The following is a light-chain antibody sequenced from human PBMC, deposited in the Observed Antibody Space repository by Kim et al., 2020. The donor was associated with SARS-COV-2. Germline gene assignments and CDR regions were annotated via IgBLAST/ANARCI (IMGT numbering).Light chain of an antibody. CDR2: DAS. V-gene: IGKV3-11*01. CDR1: QSVSSY. J-gene: IGKJ3*01. CDR3: QQRSNWPLT. Sequence: LSPGERATLSCMASQSVSSYLAWYQQKPGQAPRLLIYDASNRATGIPARFSGSGSGTDFTLTISSLEPEDFAVYYCQQRSNWPLTFGPGTKVDIK.